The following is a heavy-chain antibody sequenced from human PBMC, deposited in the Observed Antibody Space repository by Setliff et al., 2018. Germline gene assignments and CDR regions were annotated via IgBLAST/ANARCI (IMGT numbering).Heavy chain of an antibody. CDR1: GESFSNNY. V-gene: IGHV4-34*01. CDR3: ARDPSSVAARPGY. Sequence: SETLSLTCSVYGESFSNNYWSWIRQTPGKGLEWIGESNHGGSTSYHPSLTSRVTISVDTSKNQFSLKLSSVTAADTAVYYCARDPSSVAARPGYWGQGTLVTVSS. D-gene: IGHD6-6*01. J-gene: IGHJ4*02. CDR2: SNHGGST.